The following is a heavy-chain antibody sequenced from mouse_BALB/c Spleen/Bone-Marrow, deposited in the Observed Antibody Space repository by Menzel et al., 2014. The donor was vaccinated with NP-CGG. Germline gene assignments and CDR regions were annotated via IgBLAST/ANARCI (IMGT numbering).Heavy chain of an antibody. V-gene: IGHV1-80*01. J-gene: IGHJ2*01. CDR1: GYAFSIYW. CDR3: ARGGISIDY. CDR2: IYPGDDDT. Sequence: VKLMESGAELVRPGSSVKIFCKASGYAFSIYWMNWVKQRPGQGLEWIGQIYPGDDDTDYNGKFKGKATLTADRSSSTAYMQLNSLTSEDSAVYFCARGGISIDYWGQGTPLTVSS.